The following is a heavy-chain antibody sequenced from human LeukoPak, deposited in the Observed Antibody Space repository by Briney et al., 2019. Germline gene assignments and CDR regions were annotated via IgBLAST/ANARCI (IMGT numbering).Heavy chain of an antibody. CDR2: IYHSGST. CDR3: AKTWDYYYYYMDV. Sequence: PSETLSLTCAVSGGSISSSNWWSWVRQPPGKGLEWIGEIYHSGSTNYNPSLKSRVTISVDTSKNQFSLKLSSVTAADTAVYYCAKTWDYYYYYMDVWGKGTTVTISS. CDR1: GGSISSSNW. J-gene: IGHJ6*03. V-gene: IGHV4-4*02.